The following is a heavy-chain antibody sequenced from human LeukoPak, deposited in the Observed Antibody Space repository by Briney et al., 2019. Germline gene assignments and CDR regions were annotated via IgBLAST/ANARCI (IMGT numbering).Heavy chain of an antibody. V-gene: IGHV3-48*03. Sequence: PGGSLRLSCAASGFTFSSYEMNWVRQAPGKGLEWVSYISSSGSTIYYADSVKGRFTISRDNAKNSLYLQMNSLRAEDTAVYYCARAYCSGGSCYSGYYYMDVWGKGTTVTVSS. D-gene: IGHD2-15*01. CDR3: ARAYCSGGSCYSGYYYMDV. CDR2: ISSSGSTI. J-gene: IGHJ6*03. CDR1: GFTFSSYE.